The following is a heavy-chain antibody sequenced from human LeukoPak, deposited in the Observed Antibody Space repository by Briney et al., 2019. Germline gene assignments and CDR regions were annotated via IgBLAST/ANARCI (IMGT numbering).Heavy chain of an antibody. D-gene: IGHD3-22*01. CDR2: IRSKAKGGTT. CDR3: AHDTSGYAYYFDY. Sequence: AGGSLRLSCTASGFTFGDYAMSWFRQAPGKGLEWVGFIRSKAKGGTTEYAASVKGRFTISRDDSSSIAYLQMNSLKTEDTAVYYCAHDTSGYAYYFDYWGQGTLVTVSS. CDR1: GFTFGDYA. J-gene: IGHJ4*02. V-gene: IGHV3-49*03.